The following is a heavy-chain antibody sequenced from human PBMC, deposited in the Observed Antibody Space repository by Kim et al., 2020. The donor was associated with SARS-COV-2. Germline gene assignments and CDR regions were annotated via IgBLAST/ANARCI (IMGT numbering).Heavy chain of an antibody. CDR1: GGSISSGGYY. J-gene: IGHJ4*02. V-gene: IGHV4-31*03. Sequence: SETLSLTCTVSGGSISSGGYYWSWIRQHPGKGLEWIGYIYYSGSTYYNPSLKSRVTISVDTSKNQFSLKLSSVTAADTAVYYCARGMYQLLLYWGQGTLVTVSS. D-gene: IGHD2-2*01. CDR3: ARGMYQLLLY. CDR2: IYYSGST.